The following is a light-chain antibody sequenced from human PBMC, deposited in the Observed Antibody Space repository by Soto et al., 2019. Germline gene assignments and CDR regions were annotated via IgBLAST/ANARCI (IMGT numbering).Light chain of an antibody. J-gene: IGKJ5*01. CDR1: QDISVY. V-gene: IGKV1-27*01. Sequence: DIQMTQSPSSLSASVGDRVTITCRASQDISVYLAWYQQKPGKVPKLLIYSASTLQSGVPSRFSGSGSVTDFTLTISSLQPEDVATYYCQKFNTAPLTCGQGTRLDIK. CDR2: SAS. CDR3: QKFNTAPLT.